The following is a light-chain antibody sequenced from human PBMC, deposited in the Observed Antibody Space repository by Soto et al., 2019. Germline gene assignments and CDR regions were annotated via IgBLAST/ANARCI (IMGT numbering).Light chain of an antibody. CDR3: QQYSTYPLT. Sequence: DIQMTQSPSTLSASVGDRVTITCRASQSISSWLAWYQQKPGKAPNLLIHEASTLGSGVPSRFFGSGSGTEFTITISSLQPDDFATYYCQQYSTYPLTFGGGTKVDIK. CDR2: EAS. J-gene: IGKJ4*01. V-gene: IGKV1-5*03. CDR1: QSISSW.